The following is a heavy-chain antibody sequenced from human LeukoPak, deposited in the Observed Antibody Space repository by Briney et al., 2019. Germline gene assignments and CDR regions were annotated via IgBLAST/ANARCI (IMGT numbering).Heavy chain of an antibody. CDR2: MNPNSGNT. V-gene: IGHV1-8*01. CDR1: GYTFTSYD. CDR3: ALVMTTVPDAFDI. Sequence: GASVKVSCKASGYTFTSYDIDWVRQATGQGLEWMGWMNPNSGNTGYAQKFQGRVTMTRNTSISTAYMELGSLRSEDTAVYYCALVMTTVPDAFDIWGQGTMVTVSS. J-gene: IGHJ3*02. D-gene: IGHD4-17*01.